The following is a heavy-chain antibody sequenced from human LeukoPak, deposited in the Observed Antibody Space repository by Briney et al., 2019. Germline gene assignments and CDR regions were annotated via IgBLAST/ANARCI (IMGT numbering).Heavy chain of an antibody. Sequence: GGSLRLSCAASGFTFSSYWMSWVRQAPGKGLEWVANIKQDGSEKYYVDSVKGRFTISRDNAKNSLYLQMNSLRAEDTAVYYCARGSVVLPGAFDIWGQGTMVTVSS. J-gene: IGHJ3*02. CDR1: GFTFSSYW. CDR3: ARGSVVLPGAFDI. CDR2: IKQDGSEK. D-gene: IGHD2-2*01. V-gene: IGHV3-7*01.